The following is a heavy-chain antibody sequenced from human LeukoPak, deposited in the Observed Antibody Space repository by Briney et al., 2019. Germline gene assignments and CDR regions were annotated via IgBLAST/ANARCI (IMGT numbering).Heavy chain of an antibody. J-gene: IGHJ3*02. V-gene: IGHV3-7*01. D-gene: IGHD3-3*01. CDR2: IKQDGSEK. CDR3: ARPSKSTIFGVVIIGAFDI. Sequence: GGSLRLSCAAYGFTFSSYWMSWVRQAPGKGLEWLANIKQDGSEKYYVDSVKGRFTISRDNAKNSLYLQMNSLRAEDTAVYYCARPSKSTIFGVVIIGAFDIWGQGTMVTVSS. CDR1: GFTFSSYW.